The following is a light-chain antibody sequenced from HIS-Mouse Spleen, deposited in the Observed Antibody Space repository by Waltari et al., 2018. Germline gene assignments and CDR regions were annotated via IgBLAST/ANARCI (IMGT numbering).Light chain of an antibody. CDR3: SSYTSSSTYV. V-gene: IGLV2-14*01. CDR1: RSDVGGYNY. Sequence: QSALTQPASVSGSPGQSITISCTGPRSDVGGYNYVSWYQQHPGKAPKLMIYEVSNRPSGVSNRFSGSKSGNTASLTISGLQAEDEADYYCSSYTSSSTYVFGTGTKVTVL. CDR2: EVS. J-gene: IGLJ1*01.